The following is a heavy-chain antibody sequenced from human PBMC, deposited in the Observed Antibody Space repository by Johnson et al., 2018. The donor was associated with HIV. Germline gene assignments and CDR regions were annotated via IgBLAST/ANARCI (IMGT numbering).Heavy chain of an antibody. CDR1: GFTFFDYY. CDR2: ISSSGSTI. CDR3: ARDPDGTTGTTYPDAAFDI. V-gene: IGHV3-11*04. D-gene: IGHD1-1*01. J-gene: IGHJ3*02. Sequence: QVQLVESGGGVVQPGRSLRLSCAAFGFTFFDYYMSWIRQAPGKGLEWVSYISSSGSTIYYADSVKGRFTISGDNAKNSLYLQMNSLRAEDTAVYYCARDPDGTTGTTYPDAAFDIWGQGTMVTVSS.